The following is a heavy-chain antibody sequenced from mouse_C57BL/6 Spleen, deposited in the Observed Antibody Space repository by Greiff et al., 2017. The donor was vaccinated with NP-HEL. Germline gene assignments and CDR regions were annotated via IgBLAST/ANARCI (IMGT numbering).Heavy chain of an antibody. CDR3: ARPSGSSYLYAMDY. D-gene: IGHD1-1*01. J-gene: IGHJ4*01. CDR1: GYSFTGYY. Sequence: VQLQQSGPELVKPGASVKISCKASGYSFTGYYMNWVKQSPEKSLEWIGEINPSTGGTTYNQKFKAKATLTVDKSSSTAYMQLKSLTSEDSAVYYCARPSGSSYLYAMDYWGQGTSVTVSS. CDR2: INPSTGGT. V-gene: IGHV1-42*01.